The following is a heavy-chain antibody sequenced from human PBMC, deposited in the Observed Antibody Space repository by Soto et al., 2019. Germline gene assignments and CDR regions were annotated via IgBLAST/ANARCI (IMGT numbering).Heavy chain of an antibody. CDR3: ARDYDFWSGFHYYYYGMDV. V-gene: IGHV3-48*02. D-gene: IGHD3-3*01. CDR1: GFTFSSYS. Sequence: GGSLRLSCAASGFTFSSYSMNWVRQAPGKGLEWVSYISSSSGTIYYADSVKGRFTISRDNAKNSLYLQMNSLRDEDTAVYYCARDYDFWSGFHYYYYGMDVWGQGTTVTVSS. CDR2: ISSSSGTI. J-gene: IGHJ6*02.